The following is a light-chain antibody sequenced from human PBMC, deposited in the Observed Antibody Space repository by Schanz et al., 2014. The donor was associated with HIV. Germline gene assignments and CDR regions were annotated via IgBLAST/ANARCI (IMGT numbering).Light chain of an antibody. Sequence: QSVLTQPPSVSGAPGQRVTISCTGSSSNPGSVYDVHWYQQLPGTAPKHLIFANSDRPSGVSDRFSGSRSGDMASLIISGLQPDDEADYYCCSFTSRRTLFGGGTKLTVL. CDR2: ANS. CDR3: CSFTSRRTL. CDR1: SSNPGSVYD. J-gene: IGLJ2*01. V-gene: IGLV1-40*01.